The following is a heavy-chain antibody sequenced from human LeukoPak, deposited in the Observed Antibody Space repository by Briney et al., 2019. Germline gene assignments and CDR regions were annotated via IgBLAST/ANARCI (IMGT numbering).Heavy chain of an antibody. CDR2: IWYDGGDK. V-gene: IGHV3-33*01. CDR1: GFTFSSFG. J-gene: IGHJ4*02. Sequence: GGSLRLSCAASGFTFSSFGMHWVRQAPGKGLERVAIIWYDGGDKYYADSVKGRFTVSRDNSKNTLHLQVNSLRAEETAVYYCARDRGTTSSAGYYFDPWGEGALVTVSS. D-gene: IGHD6-6*01. CDR3: ARDRGTTSSAGYYFDP.